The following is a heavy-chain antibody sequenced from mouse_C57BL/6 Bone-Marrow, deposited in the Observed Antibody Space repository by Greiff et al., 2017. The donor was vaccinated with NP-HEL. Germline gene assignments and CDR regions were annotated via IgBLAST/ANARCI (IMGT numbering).Heavy chain of an antibody. D-gene: IGHD3-2*02. CDR2: IGPGSGST. J-gene: IGHJ4*01. Sequence: QVHVKQSGAELVKPGASVKISCKASGYTFTDYYINWVKQRPGQGLEWIGKIGPGSGSTYYNEKFKGKATLTADKSSSTAYMQLSSLTSEDSAVYFCARSETAQGYYAMDYWGQGTSVTVSS. CDR3: ARSETAQGYYAMDY. V-gene: IGHV1-77*01. CDR1: GYTFTDYY.